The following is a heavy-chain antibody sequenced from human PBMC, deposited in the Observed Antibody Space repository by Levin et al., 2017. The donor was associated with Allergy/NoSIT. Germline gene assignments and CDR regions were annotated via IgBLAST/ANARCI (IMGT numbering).Heavy chain of an antibody. CDR3: IRAGYYRFDY. J-gene: IGHJ4*02. CDR2: INTDGSTT. CDR1: GFTFSSYW. D-gene: IGHD3-9*01. Sequence: PGGSRRLSCAASGFTFSSYWMQWVRQAPGKGLGWVSRINTDGSTTNYADSVKGRFTISRDNAKSTLYLQMNSLSAEDTAVYYCIRAGYYRFDYWGQGTLVTVSS. V-gene: IGHV3-74*01.